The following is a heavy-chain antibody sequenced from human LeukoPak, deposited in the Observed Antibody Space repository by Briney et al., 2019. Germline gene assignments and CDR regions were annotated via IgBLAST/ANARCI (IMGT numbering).Heavy chain of an antibody. Sequence: PSETLSLTCTVSGGSISSYYWSWIRQPPGKGLEWIWSIYYSGSTNYNPSLKSRVTISVDTSKNQFSLKPSSVTAADTAVYYCAREGDSDYGDYPYYFDYWGQGTLVTVSS. CDR3: AREGDSDYGDYPYYFDY. CDR1: GGSISSYY. D-gene: IGHD4-17*01. J-gene: IGHJ4*02. CDR2: IYYSGST. V-gene: IGHV4-59*01.